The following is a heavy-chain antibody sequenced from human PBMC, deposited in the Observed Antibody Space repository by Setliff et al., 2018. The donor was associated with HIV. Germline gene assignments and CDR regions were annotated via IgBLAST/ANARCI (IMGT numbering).Heavy chain of an antibody. CDR2: IHTTGST. CDR1: GVSFSGDY. V-gene: IGHV4-4*08. CDR3: ARVRSYGSAYDAFDV. Sequence: SETLSLTCAVSGVSFSGDYWSWVRQPPGKGLEWIGQIHTTGSTNYNPSLESRVTISLDTSKNQFSLRLTSVTAADTAVYYCARVRSYGSAYDAFDVWGPGTMVTVS. J-gene: IGHJ3*01. D-gene: IGHD3-10*01.